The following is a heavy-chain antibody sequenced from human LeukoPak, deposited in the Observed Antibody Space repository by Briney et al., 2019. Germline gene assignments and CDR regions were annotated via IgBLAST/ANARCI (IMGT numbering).Heavy chain of an antibody. CDR1: GFTVSSNY. V-gene: IGHV3-53*01. CDR3: AREMYSGMYNDAFDI. D-gene: IGHD1-26*01. J-gene: IGHJ3*02. Sequence: PGGSLRLSCTASGFTVSSNYMSWVRQAPGKGLEWVSVIQSDGSTNHADSVKGRFTISRDNSKNTLYLQMNNLRAEDTAMYYCAREMYSGMYNDAFDIWAQGTKVPFSS. CDR2: IQSDGST.